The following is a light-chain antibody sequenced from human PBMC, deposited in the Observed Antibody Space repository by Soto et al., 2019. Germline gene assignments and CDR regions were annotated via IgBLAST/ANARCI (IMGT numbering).Light chain of an antibody. V-gene: IGKV4-1*01. CDR1: QSVLYSSNNKNY. Sequence: DIVMTQSPDSLAVSLGERATINCKSSQSVLYSSNNKNYLAWYQQKPGQPPKLLIYWASTRESGVPNRFSGSGSGTAFTLTSSSLQAEDVAVYYCQQYYSTPRTFGKGTKVEIK. CDR2: WAS. CDR3: QQYYSTPRT. J-gene: IGKJ1*01.